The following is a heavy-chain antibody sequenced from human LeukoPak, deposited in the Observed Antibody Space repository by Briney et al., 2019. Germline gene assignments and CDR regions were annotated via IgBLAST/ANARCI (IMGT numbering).Heavy chain of an antibody. CDR2: IYYSGST. Sequence: SETLSLTCTVSGGSISSYYWSWIRQPPGKGLEWIGYIYYSGSTNYNPSLKSRVTISVDTSKNQFSLKLSSVTAADTAVYYCARGEGHGSGSADWYFDLWGRGTLVTVSS. V-gene: IGHV4-59*01. CDR1: GGSISSYY. D-gene: IGHD3-10*01. CDR3: ARGEGHGSGSADWYFDL. J-gene: IGHJ2*01.